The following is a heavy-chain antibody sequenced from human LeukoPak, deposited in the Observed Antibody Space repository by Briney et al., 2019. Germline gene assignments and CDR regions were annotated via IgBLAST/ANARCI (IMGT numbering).Heavy chain of an antibody. CDR3: ARVSYYYYGSGSYSQDAFDI. CDR1: GFTFSSYW. V-gene: IGHV3-7*01. D-gene: IGHD3-10*01. J-gene: IGHJ3*02. CDR2: IKQDGGEK. Sequence: PGGSLRVSCAASGFTFSSYWMSWVRQAPGKRLEWVANIKQDGGEKYYVDSVKGRFTISRDNAKNSLYLQMNSLRAEDTAVYYCARVSYYYYGSGSYSQDAFDIWGQGTMVTVSS.